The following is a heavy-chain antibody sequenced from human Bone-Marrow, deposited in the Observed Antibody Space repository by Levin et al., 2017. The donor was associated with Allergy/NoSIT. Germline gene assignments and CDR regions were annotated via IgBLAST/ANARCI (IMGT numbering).Heavy chain of an antibody. CDR3: ARVGWMGSSGSFIG. V-gene: IGHV3-7*01. CDR1: GFTFSSYW. J-gene: IGHJ4*02. D-gene: IGHD1-26*01. Sequence: LSLTCAASGFTFSSYWMSWVRQAPGKGLEWVANIKQDGSEKYYVDSVKGRFTISRDNAKNSLYLQMNSLRAEDTAVYYCARVGWMGSSGSFIGWGQGTLVTVSS. CDR2: IKQDGSEK.